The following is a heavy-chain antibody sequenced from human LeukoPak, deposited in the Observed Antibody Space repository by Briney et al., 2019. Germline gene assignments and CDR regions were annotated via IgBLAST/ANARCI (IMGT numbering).Heavy chain of an antibody. CDR2: ISYDGTNK. CDR3: APREYQT. J-gene: IGHJ5*02. V-gene: IGHV3-30-3*01. CDR1: GFTFSSYA. Sequence: GGSLRLSCVASGFTFSSYAMHWVRQAPGKGLEWVAVISYDGTNKYYADSVKGRSTISRDNSKNTLYLQMNSLRAEDTAVYYCAPREYQTWGQGTLVTVSS. D-gene: IGHD2-2*01.